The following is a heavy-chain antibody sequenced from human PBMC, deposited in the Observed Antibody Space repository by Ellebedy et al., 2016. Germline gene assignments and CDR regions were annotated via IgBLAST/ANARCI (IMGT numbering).Heavy chain of an antibody. Sequence: GESLKISCAASGFTVSSNFMTWVRQAPGKGLEWVSVIYPGGATYYADSVKDRFVISTDNSENTLYLQMSSLRTDDTAVYYCAKGAEYGNAWHDRDLDYWGQGIMVSVS. V-gene: IGHV3-66*01. CDR3: AKGAEYGNAWHDRDLDY. CDR1: GFTVSSNF. J-gene: IGHJ4*02. D-gene: IGHD2/OR15-2a*01. CDR2: IYPGGAT.